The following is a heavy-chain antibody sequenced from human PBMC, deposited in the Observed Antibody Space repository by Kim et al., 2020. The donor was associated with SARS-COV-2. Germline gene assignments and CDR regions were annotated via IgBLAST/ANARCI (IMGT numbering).Heavy chain of an antibody. J-gene: IGHJ5*02. Sequence: SETLSLTCTVSGYSISSGYYWGWIRQPPGKGLEWIGSIYHSGSTYYNPSLKSRVTISVDTSKNQFSLKLSSVTAADTAVYYCARGAIAAAGHNWFDPWGQGTLVTVSS. V-gene: IGHV4-38-2*02. D-gene: IGHD6-13*01. CDR2: IYHSGST. CDR1: GYSISSGYY. CDR3: ARGAIAAAGHNWFDP.